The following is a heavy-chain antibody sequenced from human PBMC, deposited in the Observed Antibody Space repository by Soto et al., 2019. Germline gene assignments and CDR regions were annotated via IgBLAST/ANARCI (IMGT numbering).Heavy chain of an antibody. V-gene: IGHV4-34*02. J-gene: IGHJ5*01. CDR1: GGSFSDYY. CDR3: ARSGHRFDS. CDR2: INHSGHN. Sequence: QVQLQQWGAGLLKPSETLSLTCAVYGGSFSDYYWSWIRQSPGKGLEWIGEINHSGHNNYNPSLKSRVTIAEDTYKTQFPQNIKSVTAADRAVYYCARSGHRFDSWGQGTLVTVSS.